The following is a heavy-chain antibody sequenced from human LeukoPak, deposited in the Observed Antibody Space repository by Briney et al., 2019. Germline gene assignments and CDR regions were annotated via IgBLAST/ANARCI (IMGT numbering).Heavy chain of an antibody. CDR2: ISGSGGST. D-gene: IGHD6-19*01. CDR3: AKEYSSGPRGYFVY. CDR1: GFTFLNYA. V-gene: IGHV3-23*01. Sequence: GGSLRLSCAASGFTFLNYAMSWVRQAPGKGLEWVSAISGSGGSTYYADSVKGRFTISRDNSKNTLYLHMNSLRAEGAAVYYCAKEYSSGPRGYFVYWGQGTLVTVSS. J-gene: IGHJ4*02.